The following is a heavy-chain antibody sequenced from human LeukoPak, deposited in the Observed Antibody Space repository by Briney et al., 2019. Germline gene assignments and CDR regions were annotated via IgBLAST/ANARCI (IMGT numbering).Heavy chain of an antibody. CDR3: ARRDGYGGRDYFDY. CDR1: GGTFSSYA. Sequence: SVKVSCKASGGTFSSYAISWVRQAPGRGLEWMGGIIPIFGTANYAQKFQGRVTITADESTSTAYMELSSLRSEDTAVYYCARRDGYGGRDYFDYWGQGTLVTVSS. CDR2: IIPIFGTA. D-gene: IGHD5-18*01. V-gene: IGHV1-69*01. J-gene: IGHJ4*02.